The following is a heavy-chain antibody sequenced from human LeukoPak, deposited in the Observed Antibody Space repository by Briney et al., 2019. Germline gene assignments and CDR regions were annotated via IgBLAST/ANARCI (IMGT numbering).Heavy chain of an antibody. J-gene: IGHJ4*02. CDR1: GFTLSNNP. CDR2: ISSDGSGK. V-gene: IGHV3-30-3*01. Sequence: PGGSLRLSCAASGFTLSNNPMHWVRQAPGKGLEWVAVISSDGSGKSDADSVKGRFTVSRDNSKNTLYLQMNSLRTDDTAVYYCAREIGSSGWAGFFDYWGQGTLVTVSS. D-gene: IGHD6-19*01. CDR3: AREIGSSGWAGFFDY.